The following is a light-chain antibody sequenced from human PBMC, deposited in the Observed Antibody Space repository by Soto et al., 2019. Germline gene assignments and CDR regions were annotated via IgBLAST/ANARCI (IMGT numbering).Light chain of an antibody. CDR3: QQLNSYPQT. CDR1: QGISSY. J-gene: IGKJ1*01. CDR2: AAS. Sequence: DIQLTQSPSFLSASVGDRVTITCRASQGISSYLAWYQQKPGKAPKLLIYAASTLQSGVPSRFSGSGSGTEFTLTISSLQTEDFATYYCQQLNSYPQTFGQGTKVEIK. V-gene: IGKV1-9*01.